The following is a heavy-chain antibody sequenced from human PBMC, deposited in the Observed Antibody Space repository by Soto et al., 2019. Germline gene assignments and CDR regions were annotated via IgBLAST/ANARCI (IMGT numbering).Heavy chain of an antibody. CDR3: ARDVVRGVSIYYFDY. D-gene: IGHD3-10*01. CDR2: IIPIFGTA. Sequence: ASVKVSCKASGGTFSSYAISWVRQAPGQGLEWMGGIIPIFGTANYAQKFQGRVTITADESTSTAYMELSSLRSEDTAVYYCARDVVRGVSIYYFDYWGQGTLVTVSS. CDR1: GGTFSSYA. V-gene: IGHV1-69*13. J-gene: IGHJ4*02.